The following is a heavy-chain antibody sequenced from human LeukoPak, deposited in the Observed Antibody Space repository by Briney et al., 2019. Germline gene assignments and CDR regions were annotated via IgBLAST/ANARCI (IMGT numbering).Heavy chain of an antibody. J-gene: IGHJ5*02. CDR2: IYYSGST. D-gene: IGHD1-7*01. CDR1: GGSISSSSYY. CDR3: AMKKNWNYSGWFDP. Sequence: SETLSLTCTVSGGSISSSSYYWGWIRQPPGKGLEWIGSIYYSGSTYYNPSLKSRVTISVDTSKNQFSLKLSSVTAADTAVYYCAMKKNWNYSGWFDPWGQGTLVTVSS. V-gene: IGHV4-39*01.